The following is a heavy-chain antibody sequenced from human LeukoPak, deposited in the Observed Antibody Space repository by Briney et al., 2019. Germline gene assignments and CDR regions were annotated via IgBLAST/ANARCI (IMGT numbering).Heavy chain of an antibody. J-gene: IGHJ4*02. CDR1: GYTFTDHY. CDR3: ARVATIAVAGTVPDYFNF. D-gene: IGHD6-19*01. CDR2: INPNSGGT. V-gene: IGHV1-2*02. Sequence: GASVKVSCKASGYTFTDHYLHWVRQAPGQGLEWMGWINPNSGGTTYAQKFQGRVTVTRDTSISTAHMELSRLRSDDTAVYYCARVATIAVAGTVPDYFNFWGQGTPVTVSS.